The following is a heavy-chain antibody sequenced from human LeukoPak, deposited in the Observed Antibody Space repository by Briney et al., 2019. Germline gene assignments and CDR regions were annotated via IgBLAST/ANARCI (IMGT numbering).Heavy chain of an antibody. V-gene: IGHV5-51*01. J-gene: IGHJ3*02. Sequence: GESLKILCKGSGYSFTSYCIGWGRQMPGKGLERMGIIYPGNSDTRYSPSFQGQVTISADKSISTAYLQWSSLKASDTAMYYCARPPTKLGKYAFDIWGQGTMVTVSS. CDR3: ARPPTKLGKYAFDI. D-gene: IGHD7-27*01. CDR1: GYSFTSYC. CDR2: IYPGNSDT.